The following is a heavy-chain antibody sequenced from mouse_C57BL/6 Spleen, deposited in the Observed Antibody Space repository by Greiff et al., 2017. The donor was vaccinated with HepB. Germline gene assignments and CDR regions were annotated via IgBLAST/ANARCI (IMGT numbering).Heavy chain of an antibody. V-gene: IGHV1-22*01. CDR1: GYTFTDYN. CDR2: INPNNGGT. Sequence: EVKLMESGPELVKPGASVKMSCKASGYTFTDYNMHWVKQSHGKSLEWIGYINPNNGGTSYNQKFKGKATLTVNKSSSTAYMELRSLTSEDSAVYYCARWLLPYFDVWGTGTTVTVSS. CDR3: ARWLLPYFDV. D-gene: IGHD2-3*01. J-gene: IGHJ1*03.